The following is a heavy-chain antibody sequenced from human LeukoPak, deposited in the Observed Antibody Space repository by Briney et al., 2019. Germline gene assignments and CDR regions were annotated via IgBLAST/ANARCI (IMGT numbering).Heavy chain of an antibody. Sequence: ASVKVSCKASGGTFSSYAISWVRQAPGQGLEWMGGIIPIFGTANYAQKFQGRVTITADESTSTAYMELSSLRSEDTAVYYCATVISGGCSSTSCYSTVNDAFDIWGQGTMVTVSS. CDR3: ATVISGGCSSTSCYSTVNDAFDI. CDR1: GGTFSSYA. J-gene: IGHJ3*02. CDR2: IIPIFGTA. D-gene: IGHD2-2*01. V-gene: IGHV1-69*13.